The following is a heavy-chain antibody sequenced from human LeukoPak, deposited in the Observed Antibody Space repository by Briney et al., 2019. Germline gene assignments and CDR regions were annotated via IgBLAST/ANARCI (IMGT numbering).Heavy chain of an antibody. CDR1: GGSISSGGYS. Sequence: PSQTLSLTCAVSGGSISSGGYSWSWIRQPPGKGLEWIGYIYHSGSTYYNPSLKSRVTISVDRSKSQFSLKLSSVTAADTAVYYCARHYGYGNIVVVPAALDDAFDIWGQGTMVTVSS. D-gene: IGHD2-2*01. CDR2: IYHSGST. J-gene: IGHJ3*02. CDR3: ARHYGYGNIVVVPAALDDAFDI. V-gene: IGHV4-30-2*01.